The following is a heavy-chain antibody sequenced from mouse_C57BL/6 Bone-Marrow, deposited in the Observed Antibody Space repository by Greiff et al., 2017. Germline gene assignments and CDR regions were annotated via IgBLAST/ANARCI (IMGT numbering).Heavy chain of an antibody. CDR1: GYTFTSYG. CDR2: IYPRSGNT. J-gene: IGHJ4*01. CDR3: ERSGYGDACAVDY. V-gene: IGHV1-81*01. Sequence: QVQLKQSGAELVRPGASVKLSCKASGYTFTSYGISWVKQRTGQGLEWIGEIYPRSGNTYYNEKFKGKATLTATKSSRTAYMELRSLTSEDSAVYFWERSGYGDACAVDYWGQGTSVTVSS. D-gene: IGHD2-13*01.